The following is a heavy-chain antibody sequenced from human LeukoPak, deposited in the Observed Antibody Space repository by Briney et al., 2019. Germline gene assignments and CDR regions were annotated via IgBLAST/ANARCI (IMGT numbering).Heavy chain of an antibody. CDR2: IDTSSSST. Sequence: PGGSLRLSCAASGFTFSGYSMNWVRQAPGKGLEWLSYIDTSSSSTYYADSVKGRFTISRDNAKNSLYLRINSLRAEDMAVYYCARASYYDFWSAYYPVPLYYFYYMDVWGKGTTVTVSS. CDR1: GFTFSGYS. D-gene: IGHD3-3*01. J-gene: IGHJ6*03. CDR3: ARASYYDFWSAYYPVPLYYFYYMDV. V-gene: IGHV3-48*01.